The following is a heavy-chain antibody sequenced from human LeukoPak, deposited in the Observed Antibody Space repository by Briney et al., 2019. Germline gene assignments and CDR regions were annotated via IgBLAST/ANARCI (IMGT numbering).Heavy chain of an antibody. CDR1: GYTFTSYG. V-gene: IGHV1-18*01. CDR3: ARDHQIVVVVAATPRFDY. Sequence: GASVKVSCKASGYTFTSYGISWVRQAPGQGLEWMGWISAYNGNTNYAQKLQGRVTMTTDTSTSTAYMELRSLGSDDTAVYYCARDHQIVVVVAATPRFDYWGQGTLVTVSS. J-gene: IGHJ4*02. CDR2: ISAYNGNT. D-gene: IGHD2-15*01.